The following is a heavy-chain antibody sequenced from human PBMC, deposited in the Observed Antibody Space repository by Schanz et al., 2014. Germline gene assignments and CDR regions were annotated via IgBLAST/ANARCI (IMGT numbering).Heavy chain of an antibody. Sequence: QVQLVQSGAEVKKPGASVKVSCKASGYTFTSYDINWVRQATGQGLEWMGWMNSKTGNTGYAQWFQGRVTMTRNTCITTAYLEVSSLRSGDTAVYYCTKGPTFGRWGQGTLVTVSS. CDR2: MNSKTGNT. J-gene: IGHJ4*02. D-gene: IGHD3-10*02. V-gene: IGHV1-8*01. CDR1: GYTFTSYD. CDR3: TKGPTFGR.